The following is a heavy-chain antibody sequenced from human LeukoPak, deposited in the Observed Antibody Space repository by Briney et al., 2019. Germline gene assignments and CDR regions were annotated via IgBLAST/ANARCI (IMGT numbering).Heavy chain of an antibody. J-gene: IGHJ3*02. Sequence: ASVKVSCKASGYTFTSYGISWVRQAPGQGLEWMGWISAYNGNTNYAQKLQGRVTMTTDTSTSTAYMELRSLRSDDTAVYYCARGIVVVPAAMLDDAFDIWGQGTMVTVSS. D-gene: IGHD2-2*01. CDR3: ARGIVVVPAAMLDDAFDI. CDR1: GYTFTSYG. CDR2: ISAYNGNT. V-gene: IGHV1-18*01.